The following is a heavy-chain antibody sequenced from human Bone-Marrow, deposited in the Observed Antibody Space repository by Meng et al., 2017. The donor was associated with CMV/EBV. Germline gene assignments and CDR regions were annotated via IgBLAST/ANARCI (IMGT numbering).Heavy chain of an antibody. D-gene: IGHD3-22*01. CDR1: VGSSMYY. CDR3: ARGATYYYDSSGYYRFDY. V-gene: IGHV4-61*01. CDR2: IYYSGST. Sequence: VGSSMYYWCWIRQPPGKGLGLIWYIYYSGSTNSNPSLKSGVTISADTSENQFSLKLSSVNAASTAVYYCARGATYYYDSSGYYRFDYWGQGTLVTVSS. J-gene: IGHJ4*02.